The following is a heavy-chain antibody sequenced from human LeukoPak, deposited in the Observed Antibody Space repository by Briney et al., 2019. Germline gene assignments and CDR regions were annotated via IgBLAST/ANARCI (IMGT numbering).Heavy chain of an antibody. V-gene: IGHV1-18*01. J-gene: IGHJ4*02. D-gene: IGHD3-22*01. Sequence: ASVKVSCKASGYTFTSYGISWVRQAPGQGLEWMGWISAYNGNTNYAQKLQGRVTMTTDTSTSTAYMELRSLRSDDTAVYYCARAWGDYYDSSGYYLGYWGQGILVTVSS. CDR1: GYTFTSYG. CDR3: ARAWGDYYDSSGYYLGY. CDR2: ISAYNGNT.